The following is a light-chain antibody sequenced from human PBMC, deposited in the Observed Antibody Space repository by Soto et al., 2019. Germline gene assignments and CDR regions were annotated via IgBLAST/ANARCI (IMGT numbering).Light chain of an antibody. CDR2: EDS. V-gene: IGLV2-23*01. Sequence: QSALTQPASVSGSPGQSITISCTGTSSDVGSYNLVSWYQQHPGKAPKLMIYEDSKRPSGVSNHFSGSKSGNTASLTISGLQGEDEADYYCCSYAGSSTYVFGTGTKLTVL. CDR3: CSYAGSSTYV. CDR1: SSDVGSYNL. J-gene: IGLJ1*01.